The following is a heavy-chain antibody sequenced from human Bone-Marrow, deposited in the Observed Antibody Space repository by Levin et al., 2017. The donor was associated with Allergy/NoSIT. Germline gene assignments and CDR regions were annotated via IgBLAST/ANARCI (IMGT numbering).Heavy chain of an antibody. CDR1: GFSVITNS. CDR2: IYSGGST. V-gene: IGHV3-66*01. D-gene: IGHD5-18*01. J-gene: IGHJ6*03. Sequence: GGSLRLSCAASGFSVITNSMSWVRQAPGKGLEWVSVIYSGGSTYSADSVKGRFTISRDSSENTLYLQMNRLTADDTAVYYCAGGSGFSYGSFYYYMDVWGKGTTVTVSS. CDR3: AGGSGFSYGSFYYYMDV.